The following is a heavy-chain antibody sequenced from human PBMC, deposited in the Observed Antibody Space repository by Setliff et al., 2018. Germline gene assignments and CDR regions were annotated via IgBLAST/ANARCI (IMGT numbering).Heavy chain of an antibody. CDR3: ATRRAARSPLTG. V-gene: IGHV1-18*01. J-gene: IGHJ4*02. D-gene: IGHD6-6*01. Sequence: ASVKVSCKASGGTFSNYGVSWVRQAPGQGLEWMGWISAYNGNTNYAQKFQGRVTMTTDTSTSTGYMELRSLRPDDTAVYYCATRRAARSPLTGWGQGTLVTVSS. CDR1: GGTFSNYG. CDR2: ISAYNGNT.